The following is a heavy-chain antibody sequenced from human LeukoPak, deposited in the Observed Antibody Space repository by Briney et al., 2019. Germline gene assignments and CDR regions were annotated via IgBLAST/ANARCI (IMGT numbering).Heavy chain of an antibody. D-gene: IGHD6-13*01. J-gene: IGHJ4*02. Sequence: SETLSLTCTVTGGSISSYYWSWIRQPPGKGLEWIGYIYYTGSTNYNPSLMSRVTISVDTSKNQFSLKLSSVTAADTAVYYCARQQLSQLYYFDNWGQGTLVTVSS. V-gene: IGHV4-59*01. CDR1: GGSISSYY. CDR2: IYYTGST. CDR3: ARQQLSQLYYFDN.